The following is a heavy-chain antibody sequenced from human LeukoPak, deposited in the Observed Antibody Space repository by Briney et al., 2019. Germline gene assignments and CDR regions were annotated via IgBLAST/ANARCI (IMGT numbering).Heavy chain of an antibody. CDR1: GFTFSYYY. CDR2: ITSRSTTK. D-gene: IGHD1-1*01. J-gene: IGHJ3*02. CDR3: ARVQTSAFDI. Sequence: GGYLRLSCVASGFTFSYYYMNWVRQAPGRGLEWVSYITSRSTTKQYADSVKGRFTISRENAKNSLYLQMNSLRDEDTAVYYCARVQTSAFDIWGQGTMVTVSS. V-gene: IGHV3-48*02.